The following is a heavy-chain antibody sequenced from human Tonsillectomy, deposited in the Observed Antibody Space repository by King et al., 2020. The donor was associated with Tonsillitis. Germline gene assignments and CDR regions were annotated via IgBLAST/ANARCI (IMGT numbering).Heavy chain of an antibody. J-gene: IGHJ6*02. V-gene: IGHV3-23*04. CDR3: AKDPTAHAAYYYYAMDV. Sequence: DVQLVESGGGLVQPGGSLRLSCAASGFTFSYYGMSWVRQAPGKGLEWVSVISGTGGSTYYADSVKGRCTISRDNSKNTLYLQMNSLRAEDTAVYYCAKDPTAHAAYYYYAMDVWGQGTTVTVSS. CDR2: ISGTGGST. CDR1: GFTFSYYG.